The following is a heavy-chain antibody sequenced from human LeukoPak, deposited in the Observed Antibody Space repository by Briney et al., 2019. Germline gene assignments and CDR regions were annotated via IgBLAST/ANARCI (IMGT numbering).Heavy chain of an antibody. CDR2: TYYRSKWYY. CDR3: ARVGGLAAAGIFGAFDI. Sequence: SQTLPLTFAISGDSVSSNSAAWNWTRQSPSRGLEWLGGTYYRSKWYYDYALSVKSRITINPDTSKNQFSLQLNSVTPEDTAVYYCARVGGLAAAGIFGAFDIWGQGTMVTVSS. CDR1: GDSVSSNSAA. V-gene: IGHV6-1*01. J-gene: IGHJ3*02. D-gene: IGHD6-13*01.